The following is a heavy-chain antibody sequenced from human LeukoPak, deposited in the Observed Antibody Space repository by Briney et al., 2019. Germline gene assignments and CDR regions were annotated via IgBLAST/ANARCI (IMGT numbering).Heavy chain of an antibody. Sequence: SETLSLTCTVSGGSISSYYWSWIRQPPGKGLEWIGYIYYSGSTNYNPSLKSRVTISLDTSKNQFSLKLSSVTAADTAVYYCARVKWGSGYSFDYWGQGTLVTVSS. V-gene: IGHV4-59*01. D-gene: IGHD3-22*01. J-gene: IGHJ4*02. CDR1: GGSISSYY. CDR3: ARVKWGSGYSFDY. CDR2: IYYSGST.